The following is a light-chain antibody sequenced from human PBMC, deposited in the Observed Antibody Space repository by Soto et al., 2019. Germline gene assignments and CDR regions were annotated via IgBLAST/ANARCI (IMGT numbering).Light chain of an antibody. CDR1: QTVRNSY. V-gene: IGKV3-20*01. Sequence: ETLLTQSPGTVSLSKGESATLSCRASQTVRNSYLAWYQQKPGQAPRLLIYDASSRATGIPDRFSGGGSGTDFTLTISRLQSEDFAVYYCQQYNRWLLTFGGGTKVDIK. CDR3: QQYNRWLLT. J-gene: IGKJ4*02. CDR2: DAS.